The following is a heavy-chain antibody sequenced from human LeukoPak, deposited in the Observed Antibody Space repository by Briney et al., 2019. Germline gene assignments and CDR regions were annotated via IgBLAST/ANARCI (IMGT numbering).Heavy chain of an antibody. CDR2: ITSSSSSI. CDR3: ARDNCSGGSCYSGFDP. J-gene: IGHJ5*02. D-gene: IGHD2-15*01. Sequence: GGSLRLSCVASGFTFSIYTMSWVRQAPGKGLEWVSSITSSSSSIYSADSVKGRFTISRDNAKNSLYLQMNSLRAEDTAVYYCARDNCSGGSCYSGFDPWGQGTLVTVSS. V-gene: IGHV3-21*01. CDR1: GFTFSIYT.